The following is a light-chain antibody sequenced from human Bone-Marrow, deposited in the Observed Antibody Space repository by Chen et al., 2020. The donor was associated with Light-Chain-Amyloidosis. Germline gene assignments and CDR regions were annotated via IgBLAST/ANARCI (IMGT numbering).Light chain of an antibody. CDR2: DDS. CDR1: NIGSTS. V-gene: IGLV3-21*02. J-gene: IGLJ3*02. CDR3: QVWDRSSDRPV. Sequence: SSVLPHPSSVSVAPGQTATTPCGGNNIGSTSVHWYQQTPGQAPLLVVYDDSDRPSGIPERLSGSNSGNTATLTISRVEAGDEADYYCQVWDRSSDRPVFGGGTKLTVL.